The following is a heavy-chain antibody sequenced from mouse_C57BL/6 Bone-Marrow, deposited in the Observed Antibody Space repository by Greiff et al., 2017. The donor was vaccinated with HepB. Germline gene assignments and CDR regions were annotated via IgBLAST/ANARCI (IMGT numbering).Heavy chain of an antibody. CDR2: ISYDGSN. J-gene: IGHJ2*01. CDR3: ARGRVYYDYFYFDY. V-gene: IGHV3-6*01. CDR1: GYSITSGYY. D-gene: IGHD2-4*01. Sequence: EVQLQQSGPGLVKPSQSLSLTCSVTGYSITSGYYWNWIRQFPGNKLEWMGYISYDGSNNYNPSLKNRISITRDTSKNQFFLKLNSVTTEDTATYYCARGRVYYDYFYFDYWGQGTTLTVSS.